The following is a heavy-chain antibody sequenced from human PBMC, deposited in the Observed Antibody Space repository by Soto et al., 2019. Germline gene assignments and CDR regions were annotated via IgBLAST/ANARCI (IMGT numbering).Heavy chain of an antibody. Sequence: SETLSLTCTVSGGSISSGGYDWSWIRQHPGKGLEWIGSIYYSETTYYNPSLKSRVTISVDTSKNQFSLRLNSVTAADTAVYYCAKITVAGPTNRFDPWGQGRLVTVYS. CDR3: AKITVAGPTNRFDP. D-gene: IGHD6-19*01. V-gene: IGHV4-31*03. CDR2: IYYSETT. J-gene: IGHJ5*02. CDR1: GGSISSGGYD.